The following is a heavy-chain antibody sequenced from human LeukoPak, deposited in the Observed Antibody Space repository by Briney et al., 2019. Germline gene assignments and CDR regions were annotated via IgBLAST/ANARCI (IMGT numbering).Heavy chain of an antibody. J-gene: IGHJ3*02. Sequence: GGSLRLSCAASGFTVSSNYMSWVRQAPGKGLEWVSVIYSGGSTYYADSVKGRFTISRDNSKNTLYLQMNSLRAEDTAVYYCARAGTVVTLNAFDIWGQGTMVTVSS. CDR3: ARAGTVVTLNAFDI. CDR1: GFTVSSNY. CDR2: IYSGGST. D-gene: IGHD4-23*01. V-gene: IGHV3-53*01.